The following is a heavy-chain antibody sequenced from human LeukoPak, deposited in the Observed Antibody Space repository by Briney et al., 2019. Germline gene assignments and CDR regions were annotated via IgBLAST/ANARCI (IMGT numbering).Heavy chain of an antibody. V-gene: IGHV1-46*01. CDR2: INPSGGST. Sequence: ASVKVSCKASGYTFTSYYMHWVRQAPGQGLEWMGIINPSGGSTSYAQKFQGRVTMTRDTSISTAYMELSRLRSDDTAVYYCARGGGVVAAAVYDYWGQRTLVTVSS. CDR3: ARGGGVVAAAVYDY. J-gene: IGHJ4*02. D-gene: IGHD6-13*01. CDR1: GYTFTSYY.